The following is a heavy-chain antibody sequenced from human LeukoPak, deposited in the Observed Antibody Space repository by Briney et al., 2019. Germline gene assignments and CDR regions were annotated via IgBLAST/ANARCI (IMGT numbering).Heavy chain of an antibody. Sequence: SETLSLTCTVSGGSVSSGSYYWSWIRQPPGKGLEWIGYIYYSGSTNYNPSLKRLVTISVDTSKNQFSLKLSSVTAADTAVYYCARGIYPDYWGQGTLVTVSS. J-gene: IGHJ4*02. V-gene: IGHV4-61*01. CDR1: GGSVSSGSYY. CDR3: ARGIYPDY. CDR2: IYYSGST. D-gene: IGHD6-13*01.